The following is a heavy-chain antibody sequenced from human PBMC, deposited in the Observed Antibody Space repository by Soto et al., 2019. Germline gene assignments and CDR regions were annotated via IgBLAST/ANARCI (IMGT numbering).Heavy chain of an antibody. CDR1: GFVFNMYG. V-gene: IGHV3-33*01. CDR3: VRDPVALRNRVRVGYFNL. Sequence: QVTLVESGGGVVQPGRSLRLSCAASGFVFNMYGMHWVRQAPGKGLEWVGVIWHDGSGTYYADALKGRFTISRDNSKNTLFLQMDSLTVEDTAVYYCVRDPVALRNRVRVGYFNLWGRGTQVTVSS. CDR2: IWHDGSGT. J-gene: IGHJ2*01. D-gene: IGHD1-26*01.